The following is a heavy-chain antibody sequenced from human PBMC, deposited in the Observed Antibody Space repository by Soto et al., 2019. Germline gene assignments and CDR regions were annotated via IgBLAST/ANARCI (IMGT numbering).Heavy chain of an antibody. D-gene: IGHD6-13*01. V-gene: IGHV6-1*01. CDR2: TYYRSKWYN. Sequence: PTPAVSLSCANPEGSVSGNSVAWNWIRQSPSRGLEWLGRTYYRSKWYNDYAVSVKSRITINPDTSKNQFSLQLNSVTPEDTSVYYCARANGAAAINWFDPCCQGTLVTVS. CDR1: EGSVSGNSVA. J-gene: IGHJ5*02. CDR3: ARANGAAAINWFDP.